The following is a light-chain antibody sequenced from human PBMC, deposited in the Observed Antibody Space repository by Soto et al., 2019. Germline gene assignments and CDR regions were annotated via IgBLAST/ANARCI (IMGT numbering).Light chain of an antibody. J-gene: IGKJ1*01. CDR3: QQYVSSGT. V-gene: IGKV3-20*01. Sequence: EIVLTQYPCSLSLSPGERATLSCRASQSVSNNYLAWYQQKPGQAPRLLIYGASNRATGIPDRFSGSGSGTDFTLTISRLEPEDFAVYYCQQYVSSGTFGQGTKVDIK. CDR1: QSVSNNY. CDR2: GAS.